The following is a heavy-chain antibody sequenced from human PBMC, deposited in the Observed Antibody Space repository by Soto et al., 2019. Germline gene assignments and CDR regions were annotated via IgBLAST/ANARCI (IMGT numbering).Heavy chain of an antibody. CDR2: IYYSGST. D-gene: IGHD6-13*01. Sequence: PSETLSLTCTFSGGSIISYYWSWIRQPPGKGLEWIGYIYYSGSTNYNPSLKSRVTISVDTSKNQFSLKLSSVTAADTAVYYCARDVGLVAAAGDWFDPWGQGTLVTVSS. CDR1: GGSIISYY. J-gene: IGHJ5*02. CDR3: ARDVGLVAAAGDWFDP. V-gene: IGHV4-59*01.